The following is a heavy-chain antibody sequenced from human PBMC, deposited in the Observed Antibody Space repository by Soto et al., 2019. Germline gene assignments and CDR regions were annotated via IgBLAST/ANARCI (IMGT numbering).Heavy chain of an antibody. V-gene: IGHV3-23*01. Sequence: GGSLRLSCAASGFTFSSYGMSWVRQAPGKGLEWVSGISGTGGSTYYADSVKGRLTISRDNSKNTLFLQMDSLRAEDMAVYYCARKSDCSGGSCPYYFDYWGQGTLVTVSS. CDR2: ISGTGGST. CDR3: ARKSDCSGGSCPYYFDY. J-gene: IGHJ4*02. CDR1: GFTFSSYG. D-gene: IGHD2-15*01.